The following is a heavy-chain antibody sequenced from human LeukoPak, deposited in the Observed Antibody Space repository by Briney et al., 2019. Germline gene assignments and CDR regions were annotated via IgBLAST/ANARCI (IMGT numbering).Heavy chain of an antibody. CDR1: GLSVSDAW. Sequence: PGGSLRLSCAASGLSVSDAWMSWVRQAPGKGLECVGRIKNKTAGGTTDYVASVKGRFTISRDDSKNTLYLQMSSLKTEDTAVYYCTGPPDWGQGTLVTVSP. V-gene: IGHV3-15*01. CDR2: IKNKTAGGTT. J-gene: IGHJ4*02. CDR3: TGPPD.